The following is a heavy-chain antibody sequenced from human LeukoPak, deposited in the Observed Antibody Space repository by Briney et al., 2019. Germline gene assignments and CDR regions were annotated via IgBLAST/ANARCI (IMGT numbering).Heavy chain of an antibody. D-gene: IGHD3-22*01. CDR3: ARVGIYAYYYDSSGYYY. V-gene: IGHV1-18*01. CDR1: GYTFTNNA. J-gene: IGHJ4*02. CDR2: ISAYNGNT. Sequence: ASVKVSCKTSGYTFTNNAINWVRQAPGQGLEWMGWISAYNGNTNYAQKLQGRVTMTTDTSTSTAYMELRSLRSDDTAVYYCARVGIYAYYYDSSGYYYWGQGTLVTVSS.